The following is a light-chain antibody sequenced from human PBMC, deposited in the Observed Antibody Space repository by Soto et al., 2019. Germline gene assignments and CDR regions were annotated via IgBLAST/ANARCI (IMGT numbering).Light chain of an antibody. CDR1: QSISSW. J-gene: IGKJ2*01. CDR2: KAS. CDR3: QQYNSYSGYT. Sequence: DIQMTQSPSTLSASVGDRVTITCRASQSISSWLAWYQQKPGKAPKLLIYKASSLESGVTSRFSGSGSGTEFTITISSLQPDDFATYYCQQYNSYSGYTFGQGTKLEIK. V-gene: IGKV1-5*03.